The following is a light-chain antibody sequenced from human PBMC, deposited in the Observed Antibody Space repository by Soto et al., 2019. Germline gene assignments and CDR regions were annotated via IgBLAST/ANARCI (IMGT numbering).Light chain of an antibody. Sequence: DIQMTQSPSSLSASVGDRVTITCQASQDISNYLNWYQQKPGKAPKLLIYYASNLETGVLSRFSGSGSGTDFTSTISSLQPEDIATYYCQQYDNLLSITFGQGTRLEIK. J-gene: IGKJ5*01. V-gene: IGKV1-33*01. CDR1: QDISNY. CDR2: YAS. CDR3: QQYDNLLSIT.